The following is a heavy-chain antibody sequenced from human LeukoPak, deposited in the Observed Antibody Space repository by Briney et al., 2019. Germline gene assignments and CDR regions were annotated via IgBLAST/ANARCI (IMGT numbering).Heavy chain of an antibody. CDR3: AGVYSDYGSGLPYFQH. Sequence: NPSETLSLTCTVSGGSISSGDYYWSWIRQPPGKGLEWIGYIYYSGSTYYNPSLKSRVTISVDTSKNQFSLKLSSVTAADTAVYYCAGVYSDYGSGLPYFQHWGQGTLVTVSS. J-gene: IGHJ1*01. D-gene: IGHD3-10*01. CDR1: GGSISSGDYY. V-gene: IGHV4-30-4*01. CDR2: IYYSGST.